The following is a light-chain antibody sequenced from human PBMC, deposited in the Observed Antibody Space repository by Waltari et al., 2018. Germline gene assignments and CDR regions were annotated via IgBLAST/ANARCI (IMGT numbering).Light chain of an antibody. CDR1: SLRLYY. CDR3: LSRDTTSTRV. Sequence: SSELTQDPAVSVALGQTVSLPCPGDSLRLYYAIWYQQRPGQAPILILYGQDNRPSGIPDRFSGSTSGNTASLTITGAQAEDEADYYCLSRDTTSTRVFGGGTRLTV. V-gene: IGLV3-19*01. CDR2: GQD. J-gene: IGLJ3*02.